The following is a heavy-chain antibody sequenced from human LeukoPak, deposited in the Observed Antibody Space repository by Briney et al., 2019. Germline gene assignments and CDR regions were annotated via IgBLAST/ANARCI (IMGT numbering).Heavy chain of an antibody. V-gene: IGHV1-2*06. CDR2: INPNSGGT. CDR1: GYIFTDYY. D-gene: IGHD6-13*01. Sequence: ASVKVSCKASGYIFTDYYMHWVRQAPGQELGWMGRINPNSGGTNYAQKFQGRVTMTRDTSISTAYMELSRLRSDDTAVYYCARDQEGGGSSWWWGSRHYFDHWGQGTLVTVSS. J-gene: IGHJ4*02. CDR3: ARDQEGGGSSWWWGSRHYFDH.